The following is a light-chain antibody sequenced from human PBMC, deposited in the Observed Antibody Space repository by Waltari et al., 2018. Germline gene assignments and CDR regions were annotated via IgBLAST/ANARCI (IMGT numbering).Light chain of an antibody. CDR2: GAS. J-gene: IGKJ4*01. Sequence: CRASQSVSIDLAWYQQKRGQAPRLLIYGASNRATGIPARFSGSGSGTDFTLTISTLEPEDFAVYYCQQRSNWPLTFGGGTKVEIK. CDR1: QSVSID. V-gene: IGKV3-11*01. CDR3: QQRSNWPLT.